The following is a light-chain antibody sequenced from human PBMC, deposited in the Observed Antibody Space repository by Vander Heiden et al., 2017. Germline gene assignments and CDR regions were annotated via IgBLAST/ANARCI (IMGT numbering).Light chain of an antibody. CDR2: DAS. V-gene: IGKV3-11*01. CDR1: QSVSSN. CDR3: QQRSNWPPA. J-gene: IGKJ2*01. Sequence: EIVLTQSPVTLSFPPGERAPLSCRASQSVSSNLAWYQHKPGQAPRLLISDASTRAAGIPARFSGSGSGTDFTLTINSLEPEDFAVYYCQQRSNWPPAFGQGTKLEIK.